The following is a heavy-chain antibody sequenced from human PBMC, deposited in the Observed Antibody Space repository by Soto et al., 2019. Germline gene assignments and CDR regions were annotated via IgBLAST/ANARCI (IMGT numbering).Heavy chain of an antibody. Sequence: SGGSLRLSCAVSGFTFSSYWMSWVRQAPGKGLQWVANIKQDGSEKYYVDSVKGRFTISRDNAKNSLYLQMNSLRVEDTAVYYCATYTDYYDRRGYYTHAFDMWGQGTMVTVSS. CDR2: IKQDGSEK. V-gene: IGHV3-7*01. CDR3: ATYTDYYDRRGYYTHAFDM. CDR1: GFTFSSYW. J-gene: IGHJ3*02. D-gene: IGHD3-22*01.